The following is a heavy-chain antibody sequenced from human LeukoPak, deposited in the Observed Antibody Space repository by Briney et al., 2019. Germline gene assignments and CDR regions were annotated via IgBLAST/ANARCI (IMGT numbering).Heavy chain of an antibody. CDR1: GYTFTGYG. CDR2: ISAYNGNT. Sequence: RASVKVSCKASGYTFTGYGISWVRQAPGQGLGWMGCISAYNGNTNYAQKLQGRVTMTTDTSTSTAYMELRSLRSDDTAVYYCARDEGGWYYFDYWGQGTLVTVSS. J-gene: IGHJ4*02. V-gene: IGHV1-18*01. D-gene: IGHD6-19*01. CDR3: ARDEGGWYYFDY.